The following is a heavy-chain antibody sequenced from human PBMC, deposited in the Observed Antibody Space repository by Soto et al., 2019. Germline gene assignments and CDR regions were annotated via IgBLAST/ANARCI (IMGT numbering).Heavy chain of an antibody. D-gene: IGHD4-17*01. CDR1: GGSISSGGYY. CDR2: IYYSGST. Sequence: SXTLSLSCTVSGGSISSGGYYWSWIRQHPGKGLEWIGYIYYSGSTNYNPALKSRVTISVDTSKNQFSLKLSSVTAADTAVYYCARRYGSAFDIWGQGTMVTVSS. V-gene: IGHV4-61*08. J-gene: IGHJ3*02. CDR3: ARRYGSAFDI.